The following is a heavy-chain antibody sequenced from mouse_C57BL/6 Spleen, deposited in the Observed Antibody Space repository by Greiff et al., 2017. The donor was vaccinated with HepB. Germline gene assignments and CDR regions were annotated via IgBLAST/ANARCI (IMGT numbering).Heavy chain of an antibody. V-gene: IGHV1-69*01. CDR3: ARKDYYGSRGYFDY. Sequence: VQLQQSGAELVMPGASVKLSCKASGYTFTSYWMHWVKQRPGQGLEWIGEIDPSDSYTNYNQKFKGKSTLTVDKSSSTAYMQLRSLTSEDSAVYYCARKDYYGSRGYFDYWGQGTTLTVSS. CDR2: IDPSDSYT. CDR1: GYTFTSYW. D-gene: IGHD1-1*01. J-gene: IGHJ2*01.